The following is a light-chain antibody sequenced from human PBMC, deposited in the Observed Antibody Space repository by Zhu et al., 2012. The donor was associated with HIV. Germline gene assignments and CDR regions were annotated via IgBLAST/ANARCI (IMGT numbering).Light chain of an antibody. V-gene: IGKV3-20*01. J-gene: IGKJ1*01. Sequence: EIVLTQSPGTLSLSPGERATLSCRTSQSVTNNFLAWYQQKPGQAPRLLIYLTSIRATGIPVRFSGSGSGTDFTLTVSRLEPEDSALYYCLQHDSLPATFGQGTKVEIK. CDR3: LQHDSLPAT. CDR1: QSVTNNF. CDR2: LTS.